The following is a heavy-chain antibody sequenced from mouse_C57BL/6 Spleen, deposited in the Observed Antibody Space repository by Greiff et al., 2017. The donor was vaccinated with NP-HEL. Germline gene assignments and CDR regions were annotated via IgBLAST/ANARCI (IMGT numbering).Heavy chain of an antibody. D-gene: IGHD1-1*01. V-gene: IGHV1-82*01. CDR3: ARSDYYGSSAWSFDV. CDR2: IYPGDGDT. Sequence: QVQLQQSGPELVKPGASVKISCKASGYAFSSSWMNWVKQRPGKGLEWIGRIYPGDGDTNYNGKFKGKATLTADKSSSTAYMQLSSLTSEDSAFYFCARSDYYGSSAWSFDVWGTGTTVTVSS. CDR1: GYAFSSSW. J-gene: IGHJ1*03.